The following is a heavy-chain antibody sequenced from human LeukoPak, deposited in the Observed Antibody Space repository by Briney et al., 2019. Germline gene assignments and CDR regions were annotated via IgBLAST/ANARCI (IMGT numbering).Heavy chain of an antibody. V-gene: IGHV4-34*01. J-gene: IGHJ5*02. Sequence: SETLSLTCGVYGGSFSDYYWRWIRQPPGKGLAWIGEINHSGGTNYNPSLKSRVIISVDTSKNQFSLKLSSVTAADTAVYYCARGIRYASSWYTYKWVDPWAPGTLVTVPS. D-gene: IGHD6-13*01. CDR3: ARGIRYASSWYTYKWVDP. CDR1: GGSFSDYY. CDR2: INHSGGT.